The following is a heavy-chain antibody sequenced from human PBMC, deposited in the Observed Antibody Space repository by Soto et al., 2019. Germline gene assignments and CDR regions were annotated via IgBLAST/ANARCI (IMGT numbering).Heavy chain of an antibody. CDR1: GHLFNNHW. D-gene: IGHD3-10*01. J-gene: IGHJ5*02. Sequence: GESLKISCKGPGHLFNNHWIGWVRQTPGKGLEWMGLIFTRDSETKTSPSFQGHVSFSVDNSINTVYLQWTSLKTTDPCIYFCARGYFDSGHGYDLWGQGTLVTVSS. CDR3: ARGYFDSGHGYDL. CDR2: IFTRDSET. V-gene: IGHV5-51*01.